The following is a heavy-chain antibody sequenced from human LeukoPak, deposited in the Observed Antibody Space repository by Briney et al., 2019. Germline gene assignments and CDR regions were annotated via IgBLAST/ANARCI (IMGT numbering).Heavy chain of an antibody. J-gene: IGHJ4*02. Sequence: PGGSLRLSCAASGLTVSSNYMNWVRQAPGKGLEWVSAISVSGNTYHADSVKGRFTISRDSSKNTLYLQMNSLRAGDAAVYYCAKAPVTTCSGAYCYPFDYWGQGTLVTVSS. V-gene: IGHV3-53*01. CDR3: AKAPVTTCSGAYCYPFDY. CDR2: ISVSGNT. D-gene: IGHD2-15*01. CDR1: GLTVSSNY.